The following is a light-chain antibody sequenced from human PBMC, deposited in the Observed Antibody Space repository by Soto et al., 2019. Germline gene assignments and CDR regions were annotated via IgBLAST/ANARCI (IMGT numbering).Light chain of an antibody. CDR1: QNINIY. J-gene: IGKJ1*01. CDR3: QQSYRAPRT. V-gene: IGKV1-39*01. Sequence: DIQMTQSTSSLSASVGDRVTITCRASQNINIYLNWYQQKPGKAPKLLIYTASTLQTGVPSRFSGSVSGTEFTLTISSLQPDDFGTYYCQQSYRAPRTFGQGTRV. CDR2: TAS.